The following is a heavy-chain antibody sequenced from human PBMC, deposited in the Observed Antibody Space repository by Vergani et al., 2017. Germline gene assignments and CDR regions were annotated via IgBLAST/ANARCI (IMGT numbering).Heavy chain of an antibody. Sequence: QVQLVQSGAEVKKPGSSVKVSCKASGGTFSSYAISWVRQAPGQGLEWMGRIIPILGIANYAQKFQGRVTITADKSTSTAYMELSSLRSEDTAVYYCARDPDTLTTGGDWFDPWAREPWSPSPQ. J-gene: IGHJ5*02. V-gene: IGHV1-69*04. CDR1: GGTFSSYA. CDR3: ARDPDTLTTGGDWFDP. CDR2: IIPILGIA. D-gene: IGHD4-17*01.